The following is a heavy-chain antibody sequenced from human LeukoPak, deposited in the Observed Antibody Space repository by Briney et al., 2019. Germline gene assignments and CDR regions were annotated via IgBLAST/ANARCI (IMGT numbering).Heavy chain of an antibody. CDR1: GYTFTSYG. CDR2: INPNSGGT. V-gene: IGHV1-2*02. J-gene: IGHJ4*02. D-gene: IGHD6-6*01. CDR3: AREALEYSSSSVDY. Sequence: WASVKVSCKASGYTFTSYGISWVRQAPGQGLEWMGWINPNSGGTNYAQKFQGRVTMTRDTSISTAYMELSRLRSDDTAVYYCAREALEYSSSSVDYWGQGTLVTVSS.